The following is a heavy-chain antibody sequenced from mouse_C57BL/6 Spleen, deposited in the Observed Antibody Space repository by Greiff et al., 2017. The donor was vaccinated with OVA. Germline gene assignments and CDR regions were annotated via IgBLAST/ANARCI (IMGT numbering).Heavy chain of an antibody. Sequence: VQLQQPGTELVKPGASVKLSCKASGYTFTSYWMHWVKQRPGQGLEWIGNINHSNSGTNYNEKFKSKATLTVDKSSSIAYVQLSSLTSEDSAVYDCASPPYYCSSYVNYFDYCGQGTTLTVSS. V-gene: IGHV1-53*01. CDR3: ASPPYYCSSYVNYFDY. CDR1: GYTFTSYW. J-gene: IGHJ2*01. D-gene: IGHD1-1*01. CDR2: INHSNSGT.